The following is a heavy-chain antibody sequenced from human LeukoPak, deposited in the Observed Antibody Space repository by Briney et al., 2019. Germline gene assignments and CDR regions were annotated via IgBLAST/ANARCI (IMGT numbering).Heavy chain of an antibody. J-gene: IGHJ4*02. CDR3: ARPYCSGGSCFFVY. Sequence: GGSLRLSCAASGFTFSSYAMSWVRQAPGKGLEWVADIKQDGTEKNYVDSVKARFTISRDNAKNSLYLQMNSLRVEDTAVYYCARPYCSGGSCFFVYWGQGTLVTVSS. CDR2: IKQDGTEK. V-gene: IGHV3-7*01. CDR1: GFTFSSYA. D-gene: IGHD2-15*01.